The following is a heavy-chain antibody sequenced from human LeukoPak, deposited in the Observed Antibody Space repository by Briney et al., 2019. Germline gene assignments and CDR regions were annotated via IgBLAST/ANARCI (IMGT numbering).Heavy chain of an antibody. J-gene: IGHJ4*02. V-gene: IGHV3-9*01. Sequence: GGSLRLSCAASGFTFGDYAMHWVRRAPGKGLEWVSGISWNSGTIGYADSVKGRFTISRDNAKNSLYLQMSSLRGEDTALYYCAKAYTGYDPIGYYFDCWGQGTLVTVSS. CDR2: ISWNSGTI. D-gene: IGHD5-12*01. CDR1: GFTFGDYA. CDR3: AKAYTGYDPIGYYFDC.